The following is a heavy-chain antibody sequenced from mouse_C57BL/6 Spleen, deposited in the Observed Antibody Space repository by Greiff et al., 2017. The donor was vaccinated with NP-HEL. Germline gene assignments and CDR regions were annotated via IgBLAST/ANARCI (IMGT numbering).Heavy chain of an antibody. V-gene: IGHV2-5*01. CDR2: IWRGGST. CDR1: GFSLTSYG. D-gene: IGHD2-5*01. CDR3: AKPSYYSNPYAMDY. Sequence: VKLVESGPGLVQPSQSLSITCTVSGFSLTSYGVHWVRQSPGKGLEWLGVIWRGGSTDYNAAFMSRLSITKDNSKSQVFFKMNSLQADDTAIYYCAKPSYYSNPYAMDYWGQGTSVTVSS. J-gene: IGHJ4*01.